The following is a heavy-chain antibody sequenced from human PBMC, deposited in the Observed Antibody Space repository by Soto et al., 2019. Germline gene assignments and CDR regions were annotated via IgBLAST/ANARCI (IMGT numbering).Heavy chain of an antibody. J-gene: IGHJ4*02. CDR1: GYSYSTYV. CDR3: ADWNDNWGCFDF. CDR2: INAGNGNT. V-gene: IGHV1-3*01. Sequence: EASVKVSCKASGYSYSTYVIHWVRQAPGQSLEWMGWINAGNGNTKYSQKFQGRITITRDTSASTVYMDLTSLRSEDSAVYYCADWNDNWGCFDFWGQGTLVTVSS. D-gene: IGHD1-1*01.